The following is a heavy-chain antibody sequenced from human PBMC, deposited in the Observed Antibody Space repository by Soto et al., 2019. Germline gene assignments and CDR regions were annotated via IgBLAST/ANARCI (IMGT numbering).Heavy chain of an antibody. CDR3: AKDAVYGDGLWLVAD. J-gene: IGHJ4*02. V-gene: IGHV3-23*01. CDR2: ITGSGGTI. Sequence: DVQLLESGGGLVQPGGSLGLSCAASGFSFSKYAMIWVRQAPGKGQEWVSGITGSGGTIEYAASVKGRFTISRDNSKNTVYLQMNSLRAEDTAMYYCAKDAVYGDGLWLVADWGQGTLVTVS. CDR1: GFSFSKYA. D-gene: IGHD2-21*02.